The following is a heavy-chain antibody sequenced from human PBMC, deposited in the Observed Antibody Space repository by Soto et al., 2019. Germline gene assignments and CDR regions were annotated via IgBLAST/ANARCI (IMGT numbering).Heavy chain of an antibody. D-gene: IGHD3-9*01. Sequence: ASVKVSCKASGYTFTSYGISWVRQAPGQGLQWMGWISAYNGNTNYAQKLQGRVTMTTDTSTSTAYMELRSLRSDDTAVYYCVVTNFDWFGMDVWGQGTTVTVSS. J-gene: IGHJ6*02. CDR1: GYTFTSYG. V-gene: IGHV1-18*01. CDR2: ISAYNGNT. CDR3: VVTNFDWFGMDV.